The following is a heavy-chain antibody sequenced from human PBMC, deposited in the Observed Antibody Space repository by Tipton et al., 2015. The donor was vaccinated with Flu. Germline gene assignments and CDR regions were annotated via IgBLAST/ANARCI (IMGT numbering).Heavy chain of an antibody. J-gene: IGHJ5*02. D-gene: IGHD4-11*01. CDR3: ARRDYSNYVSDPKNWFDP. CDR1: GGSISSHY. V-gene: IGHV4-4*07. CDR2: IYSTGST. Sequence: LRLSCAVSGGSISSHYWTWIRQPAGKGLEWIGRIYSTGSTNYNPSLKNRVTMSVDTSKNQFSLNLTSVTAADTAVYFCARRDYSNYVSDPKNWFDPWGQGTLVTVSS.